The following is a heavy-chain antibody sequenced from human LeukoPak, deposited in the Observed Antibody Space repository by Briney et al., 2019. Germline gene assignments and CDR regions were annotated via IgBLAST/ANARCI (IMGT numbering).Heavy chain of an antibody. CDR3: ARDASRDGYNFDY. J-gene: IGHJ4*02. CDR1: GFTFNSYS. D-gene: IGHD5-24*01. Sequence: PGGYLRLSCAASGFTFNSYSMNWVRQAPGKGLEWVSSISSSSSYIYYADSVKGRFTISRDNAKNSLYLQMNSLRAEDTAVYYCARDASRDGYNFDYWGQGTLVTVSS. V-gene: IGHV3-21*01. CDR2: ISSSSSYI.